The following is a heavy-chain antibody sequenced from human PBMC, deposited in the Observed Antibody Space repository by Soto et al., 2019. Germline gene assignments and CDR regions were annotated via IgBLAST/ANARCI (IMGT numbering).Heavy chain of an antibody. CDR3: ATEIASGG. Sequence: EVQLVESGGGLVQPGGSLRLSCSASGFTFTNYWMHWVRQVPGKGLMWVSGMNGDGRSIGYVDSVKGRFTISRDNVKNTVYLQMNSLRAEDTAVYYCATEIASGGWGQGTLVTVSS. D-gene: IGHD3-16*01. CDR2: MNGDGRSI. CDR1: GFTFTNYW. V-gene: IGHV3-74*01. J-gene: IGHJ4*02.